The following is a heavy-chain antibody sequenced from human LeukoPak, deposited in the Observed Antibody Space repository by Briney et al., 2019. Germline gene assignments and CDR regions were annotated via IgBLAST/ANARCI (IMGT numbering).Heavy chain of an antibody. Sequence: ASVKVSCKASGYTFTSYGISWVRQAPGQGLEWMGWISAYNGNTNYAQKLQGRVTMTTDTSTSTAYMELRSLRSDDTAVYYCAGSVTLNPYYYYGMDVWGQGTTVTVSS. CDR3: AGSVTLNPYYYYGMDV. J-gene: IGHJ6*02. V-gene: IGHV1-18*01. CDR2: ISAYNGNT. CDR1: GYTFTSYG. D-gene: IGHD4-17*01.